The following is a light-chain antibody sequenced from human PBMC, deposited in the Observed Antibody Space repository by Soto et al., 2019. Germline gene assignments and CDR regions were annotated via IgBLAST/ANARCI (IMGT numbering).Light chain of an antibody. CDR1: QSLLHSNGYNY. CDR3: MQALQTPWT. J-gene: IGKJ1*01. V-gene: IGKV2-28*01. Sequence: DILMTQSPLSLPFTPAEPSSISCRSSQSLLHSNGYNYLDWYLQKPGQSPQLLIYLGSNRASGVPDRFSGSGSGTDFTLKISRVEAEDVGVYYCMQALQTPWTFGQGTKVDIK. CDR2: LGS.